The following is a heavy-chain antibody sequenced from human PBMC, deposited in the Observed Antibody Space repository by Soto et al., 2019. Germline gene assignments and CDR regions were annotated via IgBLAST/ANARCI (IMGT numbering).Heavy chain of an antibody. CDR1: GFTFSSYA. Sequence: EVQLLESGGGLVQPGGSLRLSCAASGFTFSSYAMSWVRQAPGKGLEWVSAVSGNGGRTYYADSVKGRFTISRDNSKNTLYLQMNSLRAEDTAVYYCAKDPQQWLENFDYWGQGTLVTVSS. CDR2: VSGNGGRT. J-gene: IGHJ4*02. D-gene: IGHD6-19*01. CDR3: AKDPQQWLENFDY. V-gene: IGHV3-23*01.